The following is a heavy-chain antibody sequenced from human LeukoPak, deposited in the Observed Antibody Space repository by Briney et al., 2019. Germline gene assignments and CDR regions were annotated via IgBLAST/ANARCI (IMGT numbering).Heavy chain of an antibody. CDR2: TYYRSKWYN. J-gene: IGHJ4*02. Sequence: QTLSLTCAISGEILSRNSAAGKSIRQSPSRGLEWLGRTYYRSKWYNDYAVSVKGRITINPDTSKNQFSLQLNSMTPEDTAVYYCVRGGPVAGLNYWGQGTLVTVSS. V-gene: IGHV6-1*01. CDR3: VRGGPVAGLNY. D-gene: IGHD6-19*01. CDR1: GEILSRNSAA.